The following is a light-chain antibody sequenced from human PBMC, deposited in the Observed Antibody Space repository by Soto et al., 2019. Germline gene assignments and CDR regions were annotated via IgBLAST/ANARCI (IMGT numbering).Light chain of an antibody. CDR2: VDS. CDR1: QSISNY. V-gene: IGKV1-27*01. Sequence: DIQMTQSPSSLSASVGDRVTITCRASQSISNYLAWYQQKPGKVPKLLIYVDSTLQSGVPSRFSGSGSGTDFTLTISSLQPEDVATYYCQKYDSAPWTFGQGTKVDIK. J-gene: IGKJ1*01. CDR3: QKYDSAPWT.